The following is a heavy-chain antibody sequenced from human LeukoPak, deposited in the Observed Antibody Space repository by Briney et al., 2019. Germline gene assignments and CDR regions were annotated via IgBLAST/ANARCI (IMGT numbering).Heavy chain of an antibody. D-gene: IGHD3-16*01. Sequence: GGSLRLSCAASGFTFSTYAMSWVRQAPGKGLEWVSGISDSGGTTYYADSVKGRFTISRDNSKNTLYLQMNSLRAEDTAVYYCAKARQGDYYYYDMDVWGQGTTVTVSS. J-gene: IGHJ6*02. CDR1: GFTFSTYA. V-gene: IGHV3-23*01. CDR2: ISDSGGTT. CDR3: AKARQGDYYYYDMDV.